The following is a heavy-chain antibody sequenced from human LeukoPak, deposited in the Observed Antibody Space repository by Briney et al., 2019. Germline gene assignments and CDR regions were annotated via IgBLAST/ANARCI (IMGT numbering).Heavy chain of an antibody. V-gene: IGHV3-30*03. CDR1: RFIFSGYG. CDR3: ATERTYYYDSSGPIDY. Sequence: GGSLRLSCAAPRFIFSGYGMHWVRQAPGKGLEWVAVISYDGSNKYYADSVKGRFTISRDNSKNTLYLQMNSLRAEDTAVYYCATERTYYYDSSGPIDYWGQGTLVTVSS. CDR2: ISYDGSNK. J-gene: IGHJ4*02. D-gene: IGHD3-22*01.